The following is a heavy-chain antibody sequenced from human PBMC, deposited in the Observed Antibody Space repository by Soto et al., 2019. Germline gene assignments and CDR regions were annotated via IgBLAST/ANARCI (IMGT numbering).Heavy chain of an antibody. Sequence: ASVKVSCKASGYRFSTYGINWVRQAPGQGLEWMGWTSTNNDDRNYAQKFQGRVTFTTDTSTSTAYMELRSLISDDTAVYFCARERYVASRHSQYDSWGQGTQVTVPS. J-gene: IGHJ4*02. V-gene: IGHV1-18*04. CDR1: GYRFSTYG. D-gene: IGHD2-15*01. CDR2: TSTNNDDR. CDR3: ARERYVASRHSQYDS.